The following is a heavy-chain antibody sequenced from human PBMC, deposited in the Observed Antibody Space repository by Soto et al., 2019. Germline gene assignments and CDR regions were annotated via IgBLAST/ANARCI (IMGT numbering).Heavy chain of an antibody. CDR3: ARHGLSRGGAYDY. D-gene: IGHD2-21*01. CDR1: GCSISSYY. CDR2: IYYSGRT. Sequence: SETLSLTCTVSGCSISSYYWSWIRQPPGKGLEWIGYIYYSGRTNYNPSLKSRVTISVDTSKNQFSLKLSSVTAADTAVYYCARHGLSRGGAYDYWGQGTLVTVSS. J-gene: IGHJ4*02. V-gene: IGHV4-59*08.